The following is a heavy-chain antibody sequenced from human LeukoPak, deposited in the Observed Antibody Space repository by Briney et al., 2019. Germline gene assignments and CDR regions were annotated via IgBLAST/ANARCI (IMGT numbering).Heavy chain of an antibody. V-gene: IGHV3-23*01. J-gene: IGHJ4*02. CDR1: GFTFSLYT. Sequence: GGSLRLSCAASGFTFSLYTMSWVRQAPGKGLGWVSGISGNGGRTYYADSVKGRFTISRDNSKNTLNLQLNSLSAEDTALYYCAKDQEVGVTTYYFDYWGQGTLVTVSS. CDR3: AKDQEVGVTTYYFDY. CDR2: ISGNGGRT. D-gene: IGHD4-17*01.